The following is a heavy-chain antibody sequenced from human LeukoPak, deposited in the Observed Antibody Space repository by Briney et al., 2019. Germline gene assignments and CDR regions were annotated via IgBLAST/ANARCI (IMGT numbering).Heavy chain of an antibody. D-gene: IGHD1-26*01. Sequence: SETLSLTCSVSGGSISTTSYYWGWIRQSPGKGLEWIGSIYYSGHIYYNPSLKSRLTMSVDTSKNHFSLNVSSVTAADTAVYYCARLYSGTYSVDYWGQGTLVTVSS. J-gene: IGHJ4*02. CDR1: GGSISTTSYY. V-gene: IGHV4-39*07. CDR2: IYYSGHI. CDR3: ARLYSGTYSVDY.